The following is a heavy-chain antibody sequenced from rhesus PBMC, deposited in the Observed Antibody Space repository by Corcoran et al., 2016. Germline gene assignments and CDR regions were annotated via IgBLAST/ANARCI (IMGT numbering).Heavy chain of an antibody. D-gene: IGHD6-25*01. V-gene: IGHV4-76*01. CDR1: GGSISSGYD. Sequence: QVQLQESGPGVVKPSETLSLTCAVSGGSISSGYDWSWIRQPPGKGLGWIGYIYGSSGSTNYNPSLKNRVTISKDASKNQFSLKLRSVTAADTAVYYCARSIAAAGMSFDYWGQGVLVTVSS. CDR3: ARSIAAAGMSFDY. J-gene: IGHJ4*01. CDR2: IYGSSGST.